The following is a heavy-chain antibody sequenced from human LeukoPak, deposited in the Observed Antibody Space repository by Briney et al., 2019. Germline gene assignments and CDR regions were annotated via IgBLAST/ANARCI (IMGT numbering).Heavy chain of an antibody. Sequence: GGSLRLSCAASGFTFSTYGMHWARQLPGKGLVWVSRISPTGSTTSYADSVKGRFTVSRDNAKNTLYLQVNNLRAEDTAVYYCARGPNSNWSGLDFWGQGTLLTVSS. CDR3: ARGPNSNWSGLDF. J-gene: IGHJ4*02. V-gene: IGHV3-74*01. CDR1: GFTFSTYG. CDR2: ISPTGSTT. D-gene: IGHD6-6*01.